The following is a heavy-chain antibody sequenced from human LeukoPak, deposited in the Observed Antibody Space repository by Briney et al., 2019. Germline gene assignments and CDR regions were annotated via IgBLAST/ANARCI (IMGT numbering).Heavy chain of an antibody. CDR1: SDTFTNYA. D-gene: IGHD6-19*01. V-gene: IGHV1-18*01. Sequence: ASVKVSCKASSDTFTNYAFGWLRQAPGQGFEWMGWISAYNNVAAYAQKFQGRVTMTTDRSTSTVYMDLRSLRSDDTALYFCASCPYSSGRYYSWGQGTLVTVSS. J-gene: IGHJ4*02. CDR3: ASCPYSSGRYYS. CDR2: ISAYNNVA.